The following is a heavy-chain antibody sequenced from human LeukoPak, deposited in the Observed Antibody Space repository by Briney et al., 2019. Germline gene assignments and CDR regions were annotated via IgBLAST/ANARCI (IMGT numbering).Heavy chain of an antibody. CDR1: GFTFSSYW. J-gene: IGHJ6*02. CDR3: ARDQSPNYYGSGSFPYGMDV. D-gene: IGHD3-10*01. CDR2: IKQDGSEK. V-gene: IGHV3-7*01. Sequence: GGSLRLSCAASGFTFSSYWMSWVRQAPGKGLEWVANIKQDGSEKYYVDSVKGRFTISRDNAKNSLYLQMNSLRAEDTAVYYCARDQSPNYYGSGSFPYGMDVWGQRTTVTVSS.